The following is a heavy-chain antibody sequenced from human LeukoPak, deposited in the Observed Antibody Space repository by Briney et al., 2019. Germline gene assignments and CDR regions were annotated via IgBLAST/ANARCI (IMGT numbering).Heavy chain of an antibody. CDR3: ARGLYCSSASCYIGLGYYYYYMDV. CDR2: INPNTGGT. J-gene: IGHJ6*03. V-gene: IGHV1-2*02. Sequence: ASVKVSCKVSGNTLTEFPIHWVRQAPGQGPEWMGWINPNTGGTNYAQNFQGRVTMTRDTSIRTAYMELRRLRSDDTAVYYCARGLYCSSASCYIGLGYYYYYMDVWGKGTTVTVS. CDR1: GNTLTEFP. D-gene: IGHD2-2*02.